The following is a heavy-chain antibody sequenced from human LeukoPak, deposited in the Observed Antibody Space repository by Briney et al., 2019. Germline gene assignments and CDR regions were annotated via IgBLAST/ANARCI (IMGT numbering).Heavy chain of an antibody. Sequence: ASVKVSCKGSGYTFTGYYMHWVRQAPGQGVEWMGWINPNSGGTNYAQKFQGRVTMTRDTSISIAYMEMSRLRSDDTAVYYRARGRGVVPAAITFVYWGQGTLVTVSS. D-gene: IGHD2-2*01. CDR3: ARGRGVVPAAITFVY. CDR2: INPNSGGT. CDR1: GYTFTGYY. V-gene: IGHV1-2*02. J-gene: IGHJ4*02.